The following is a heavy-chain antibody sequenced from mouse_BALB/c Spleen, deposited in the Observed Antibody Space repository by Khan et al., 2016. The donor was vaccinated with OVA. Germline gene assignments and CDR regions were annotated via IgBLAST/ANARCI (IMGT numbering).Heavy chain of an antibody. J-gene: IGHJ1*01. V-gene: IGHV1S61*01. CDR2: IYPRRNVT. CDR1: GYTFTSYW. CDR3: SGSPCTDGYFDV. Sequence: QVQLQQPGAELVKPGASVKMSCKASGYTFTSYWINWVKLRPGQGLAWIGDIYPRRNVTNYNEKFKSKATLTLDTSSSTANMQLSSLTSEDSAGEYCSGSPCTDGYFDVWGAGTTVTVSA.